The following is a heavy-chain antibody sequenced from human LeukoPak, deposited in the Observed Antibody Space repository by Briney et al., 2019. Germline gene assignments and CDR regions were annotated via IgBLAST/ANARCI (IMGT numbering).Heavy chain of an antibody. CDR1: GGSFSGYY. D-gene: IGHD3-22*01. CDR2: INHSGST. Sequence: PSETLSLTCAVYGGSFSGYYWSWIRQPPGKGLEWIGEINHSGSTNYNPSLKSRVTISVDTSNNQFSLKLSSMTAADTAVYYCARRPRRSYYDSSGRNWFDPWGQGTLVTVSS. J-gene: IGHJ5*02. V-gene: IGHV4-34*01. CDR3: ARRPRRSYYDSSGRNWFDP.